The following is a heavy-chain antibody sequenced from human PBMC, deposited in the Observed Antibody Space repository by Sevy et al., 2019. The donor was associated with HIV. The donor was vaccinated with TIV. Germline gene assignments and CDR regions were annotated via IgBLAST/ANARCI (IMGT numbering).Heavy chain of an antibody. CDR3: GKGGGGHYDPDEIGYYFYYYNMDV. D-gene: IGHD3-22*01. V-gene: IGHV3-23*01. Sequence: GGSLRLSCAVSGFSFDSYGMTWVRQAPGKGLEWVSGISGSGTRTYYADSVKGRFIISRDNSKNTLYLQMKSLRSEDTAINYGGKGGGGHYDPDEIGYYFYYYNMDVWGKGTTVTVSS. CDR1: GFSFDSYG. CDR2: ISGSGTRT. J-gene: IGHJ6*03.